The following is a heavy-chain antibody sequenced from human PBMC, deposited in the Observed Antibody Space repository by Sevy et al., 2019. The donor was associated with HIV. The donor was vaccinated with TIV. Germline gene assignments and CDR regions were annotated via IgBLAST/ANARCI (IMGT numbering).Heavy chain of an antibody. D-gene: IGHD2-15*01. J-gene: IGHJ6*02. Sequence: GGSLRLSCAASGFTFSTYAMNWVRQAPGKGLEWVSSISRSVRSTYSADSVEGRFTISRDNFKNTLYLQLSSLRVDDTAVYYCAKGYCDGGSCPRDYYYYGMDVWGQGTTVTVSS. V-gene: IGHV3-23*01. CDR1: GFTFSTYA. CDR2: ISRSVRST. CDR3: AKGYCDGGSCPRDYYYYGMDV.